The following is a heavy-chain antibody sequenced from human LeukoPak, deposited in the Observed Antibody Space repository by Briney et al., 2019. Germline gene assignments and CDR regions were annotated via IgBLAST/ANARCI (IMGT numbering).Heavy chain of an antibody. J-gene: IGHJ4*02. CDR3: AKDRHFSSSWYFDY. D-gene: IGHD6-13*01. CDR1: GFTFSSYG. CDR2: ISYDGSNK. Sequence: GGSLRLSCAASGFTFSSYGMHWVRQAPGKGLEWVAVISYDGSNKYYADSVKGRFTISRDNSKNTLYLQMNSLRAEDTAVYYCAKDRHFSSSWYFDYWGQGTLVTVSS. V-gene: IGHV3-30*18.